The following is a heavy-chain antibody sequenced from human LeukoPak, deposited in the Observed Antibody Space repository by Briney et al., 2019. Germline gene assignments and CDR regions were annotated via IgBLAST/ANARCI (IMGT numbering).Heavy chain of an antibody. CDR1: GYTFTDYY. Sequence: ASVKVSCKASGYTFTDYYMHWVRQAPGQGLEWMGWINPHSGGTDHAQKFQGRVTMTMDPSISTAYMELSSLRSEDTAVYYCARRSDDYDSSAYYHWGQGTPVTVSS. CDR2: INPHSGGT. D-gene: IGHD3-22*01. J-gene: IGHJ4*02. V-gene: IGHV1-2*02. CDR3: ARRSDDYDSSAYYH.